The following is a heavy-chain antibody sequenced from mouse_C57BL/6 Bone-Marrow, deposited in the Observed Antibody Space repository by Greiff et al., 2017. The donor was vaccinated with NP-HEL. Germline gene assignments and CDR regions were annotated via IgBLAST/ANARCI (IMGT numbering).Heavy chain of an antibody. CDR1: GYTFTSYW. J-gene: IGHJ2*01. CDR3: ARSDGYDLYFDY. V-gene: IGHV1-61*01. D-gene: IGHD2-2*01. Sequence: VQLQQPGAELVRPGSSVKLSCKASGYTFTSYWMDWVKQRPGQGLEWIGNIYPSDSETHYNQKFKDKATLTVDKSSSTAYMQLSSLTSEDSAVYYGARSDGYDLYFDYWGQGTTLTVSS. CDR2: IYPSDSET.